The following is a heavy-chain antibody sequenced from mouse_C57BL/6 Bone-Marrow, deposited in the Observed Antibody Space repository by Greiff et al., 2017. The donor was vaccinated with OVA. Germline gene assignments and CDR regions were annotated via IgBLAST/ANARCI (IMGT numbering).Heavy chain of an antibody. J-gene: IGHJ2*01. CDR3: ARHLDFYYFDY. V-gene: IGHV5-6*01. CDR1: GFTFSSYG. CDR2: ISSGGSYT. Sequence: VQLKESGGDLVKPGGSLKLSCAASGFTFSSYGMSWVRQTPDKRLEWVATISSGGSYTYYPDSVKGRFTISRDNAKNTLYLQMSSLKSEDTAMYYCARHLDFYYFDYWGQGTTLTVSS.